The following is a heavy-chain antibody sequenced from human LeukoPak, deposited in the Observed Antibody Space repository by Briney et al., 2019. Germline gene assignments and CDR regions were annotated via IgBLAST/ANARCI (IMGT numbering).Heavy chain of an antibody. Sequence: PGRSLRLSCAAPGFTFSSYGMHWVRQAPGKGLEWVAVISYDGSNKYYADSVKGRFTISRDNSKNTLYLQMNSLRAEDTAVYYCAKDGAAVKPYYFDYWGQGTLVTVSS. CDR3: AKDGAAVKPYYFDY. V-gene: IGHV3-30*18. CDR2: ISYDGSNK. J-gene: IGHJ4*02. CDR1: GFTFSSYG. D-gene: IGHD6-13*01.